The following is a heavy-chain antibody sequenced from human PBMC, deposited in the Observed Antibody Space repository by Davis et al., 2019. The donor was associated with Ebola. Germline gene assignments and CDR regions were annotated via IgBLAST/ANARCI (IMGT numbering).Heavy chain of an antibody. CDR2: IYSGGST. CDR1: GFTFSSYA. CDR3: ARDRVAYYFDY. Sequence: GGSLRLSCAASGFTFSSYAMSWVRQAPGKGLEWVSVIYSGGSTYYADSVKGRFTISRDNSKNTLYLQMNSLRAEDTAVYYCARDRVAYYFDYWGQGTLVTVSS. V-gene: IGHV3-66*01. J-gene: IGHJ4*02.